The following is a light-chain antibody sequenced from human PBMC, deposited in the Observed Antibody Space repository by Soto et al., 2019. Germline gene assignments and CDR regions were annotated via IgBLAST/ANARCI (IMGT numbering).Light chain of an antibody. Sequence: SYELTQPPSVSVSPGQTVTITCSGDKLGDEYASWYQHRPGQPPVLVIYQDNKRPSGIPERFSGSNSGNTATLTISGTQAMDEADYYCQAWDSSTAVFGGGTKLTVL. CDR2: QDN. V-gene: IGLV3-1*01. J-gene: IGLJ2*01. CDR3: QAWDSSTAV. CDR1: KLGDEY.